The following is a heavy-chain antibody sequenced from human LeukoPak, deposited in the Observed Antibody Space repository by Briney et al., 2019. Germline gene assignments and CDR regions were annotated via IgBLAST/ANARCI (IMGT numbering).Heavy chain of an antibody. CDR3: ARPLQPYCSGGSCYSNWIDP. CDR1: GFTFSSYA. J-gene: IGHJ5*02. CDR2: ISYDGSNK. Sequence: PGRSLRLSCAASGFTFSSYAMHWVRQAPGKGLEWVAVISYDGSNKYYADSVKGRFTISRDNSKNTLYLQMNSLRAEDTAVYYCARPLQPYCSGGSCYSNWIDPRGQGTLVTVSS. V-gene: IGHV3-30-3*01. D-gene: IGHD2-15*01.